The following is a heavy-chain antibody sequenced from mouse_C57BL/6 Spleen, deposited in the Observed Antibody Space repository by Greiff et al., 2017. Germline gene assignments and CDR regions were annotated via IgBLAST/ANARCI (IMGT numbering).Heavy chain of an antibody. CDR1: GYAFSSSW. Sequence: QVQLKQSGPELVKPGASVKISCKASGYAFSSSWMNWVKQRPGKGLEWIGRIYPGDGDTNYNGKFKGKATLTADKSSSTAYMQLSSLTSEDSAVYFCARARLGRGEPYYFDYWGQGTTLTVSS. V-gene: IGHV1-82*01. J-gene: IGHJ2*01. CDR2: IYPGDGDT. CDR3: ARARLGRGEPYYFDY. D-gene: IGHD4-1*01.